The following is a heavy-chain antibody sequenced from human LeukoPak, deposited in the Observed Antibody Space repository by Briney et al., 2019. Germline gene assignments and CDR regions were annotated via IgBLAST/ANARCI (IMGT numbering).Heavy chain of an antibody. D-gene: IGHD5-12*01. CDR3: AKRGYSGYDDYYYGMDV. CDR2: IIPIFGIA. J-gene: IGHJ6*02. Sequence: SVKVSCKASGGTFSSYAISWERQAPGQGLEWMGRIIPIFGIANYAQKFQGRVTITADKSTSTAYIELSSLRSEDTAVYYCAKRGYSGYDDYYYGMDVWGQGTTVTVSS. V-gene: IGHV1-69*04. CDR1: GGTFSSYA.